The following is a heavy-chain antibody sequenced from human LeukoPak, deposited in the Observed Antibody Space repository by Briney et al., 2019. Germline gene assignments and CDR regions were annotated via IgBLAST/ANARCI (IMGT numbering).Heavy chain of an antibody. D-gene: IGHD1-14*01. CDR3: AKERGNNRAGNYHYYGMDV. J-gene: IGHJ6*02. Sequence: SQTLSLTCAISGDSVSNNSAAWNWIRQSPSRGLEWLGRTYYRSKWYNDYAVSVKSRITINPDTSKNQFSLQLNSVTPEDTAVYYRAKERGNNRAGNYHYYGMDVLGQGTKVTV. CDR2: TYYRSKWYN. V-gene: IGHV6-1*01. CDR1: GDSVSNNSAA.